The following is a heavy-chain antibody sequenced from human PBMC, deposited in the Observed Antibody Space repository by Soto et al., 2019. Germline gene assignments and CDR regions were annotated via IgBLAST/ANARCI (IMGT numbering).Heavy chain of an antibody. Sequence: ASVKVSCKASGYTFTSYAMHWVRQAPGQRLEWMGWINAGNGNTKYSQKFQGRVTITRDTSASIAYMELSSLRSEDTAVYYCARRWGSSGWYSSVPKRSDYGMDVWGQGTTVTVSS. D-gene: IGHD6-19*01. CDR2: INAGNGNT. CDR1: GYTFTSYA. V-gene: IGHV1-3*01. CDR3: ARRWGSSGWYSSVPKRSDYGMDV. J-gene: IGHJ6*02.